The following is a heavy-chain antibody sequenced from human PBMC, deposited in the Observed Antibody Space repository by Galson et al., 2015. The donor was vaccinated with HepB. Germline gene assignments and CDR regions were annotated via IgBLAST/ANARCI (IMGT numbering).Heavy chain of an antibody. D-gene: IGHD2-15*01. CDR2: IKTDGSEM. J-gene: IGHJ3*02. CDR3: ARYSGASDM. V-gene: IGHV3-7*03. CDR1: GFTFDAHW. Sequence: SLRLSCAAFGFTFDAHWMTWVRQAPVRGLERVANIKTDGSEMFHVDSVKGRFTISRDNAKNLLYLEMNSLRPEDTAIYYCARYSGASDMWGQGTMVTVSS.